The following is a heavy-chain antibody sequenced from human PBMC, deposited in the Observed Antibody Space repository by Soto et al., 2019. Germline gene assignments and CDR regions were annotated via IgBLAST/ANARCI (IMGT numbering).Heavy chain of an antibody. Sequence: QVQLVESGGGVVQPGRSLRLSCAASGFTFSDYGIHWVRQAQGKGLEWVAVISYEGSKTYYADSVKGRFTISRDNSKNTMYLQIASLRPEDTAVYYCANDHWAAYSGYAIRNDLDVWGQGTTVTVSS. V-gene: IGHV3-30*18. J-gene: IGHJ6*02. CDR3: ANDHWAAYSGYAIRNDLDV. CDR1: GFTFSDYG. D-gene: IGHD5-12*01. CDR2: ISYEGSKT.